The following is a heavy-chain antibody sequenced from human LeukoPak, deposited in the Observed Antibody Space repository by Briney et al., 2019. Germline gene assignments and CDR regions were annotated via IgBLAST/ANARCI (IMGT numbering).Heavy chain of an antibody. CDR1: GFPFSSYG. D-gene: IGHD2-21*01. CDR3: AKDLNTVVMQYFDS. J-gene: IGHJ4*02. CDR2: MRYDGKTE. V-gene: IGHV3-30*02. Sequence: GGSLRLSCTGSGFPFSSYGMHWVRQTPGRGRELVAFMRYDGKTEYYADSVKGRFTIAREDSHSTVHLHMKDLRPDDAAVYFCAKDLNTVVMQYFDSWGQGTLVSVSS.